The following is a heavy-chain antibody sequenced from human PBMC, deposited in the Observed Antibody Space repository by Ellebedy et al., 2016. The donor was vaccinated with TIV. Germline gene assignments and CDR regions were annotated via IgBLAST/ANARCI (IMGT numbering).Heavy chain of an antibody. D-gene: IGHD4-17*01. CDR3: ARFQYGDYDYHYYGMDV. V-gene: IGHV7-4-1*02. CDR1: GYSFTEYA. CDR2: INTNTGNP. Sequence: AASVKVSCKASGYSFTEYAMNWVRQAPGQGLEWMGWINTNTGNPTYAQGFTGRFVFSLDTSVSTAYLQISSLKAEDTAVYYCARFQYGDYDYHYYGMDVWGQGTTVTVSS. J-gene: IGHJ6*02.